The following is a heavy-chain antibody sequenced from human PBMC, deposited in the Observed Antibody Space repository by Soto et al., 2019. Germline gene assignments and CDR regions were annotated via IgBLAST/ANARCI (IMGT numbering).Heavy chain of an antibody. Sequence: EVQLLESGGGLVQPGGSLRLSCAASGFTFSSYAMSWVRQAPGKGLEWVSAISGSGGSTYYADSVKGRFTISRDNSKNTLYLQMNSLRAEDTAVYYCAKDVMVGATCSSAEFDYWGQGTLVTVSS. CDR1: GFTFSSYA. V-gene: IGHV3-23*01. J-gene: IGHJ4*02. CDR2: ISGSGGST. D-gene: IGHD1-26*01. CDR3: AKDVMVGATCSSAEFDY.